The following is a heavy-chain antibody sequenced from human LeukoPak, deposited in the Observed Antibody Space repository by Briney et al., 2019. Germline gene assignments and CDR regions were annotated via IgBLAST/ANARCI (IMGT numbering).Heavy chain of an antibody. V-gene: IGHV5-51*01. Sequence: GESPQISCKGSGYSFISYWIGCVRHMPGKGRQWMGIVYPGDSDTRYSPSFQGQVTISADKSISTAYLQWSSLKASDTAMYYCARIVGANWFDPWGQGTLVTVSS. CDR2: VYPGDSDT. CDR1: GYSFISYW. J-gene: IGHJ5*02. D-gene: IGHD1-26*01. CDR3: ARIVGANWFDP.